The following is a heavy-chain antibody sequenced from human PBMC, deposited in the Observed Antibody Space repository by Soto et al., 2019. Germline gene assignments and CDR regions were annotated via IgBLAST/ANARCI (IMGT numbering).Heavy chain of an antibody. J-gene: IGHJ5*02. Sequence: EASVKVSCKASGYTFTSYYMHWVRQAPGQGLEWMGIINPSGGITNYAQKFQGRVTLTRDTSTSTVYMELSSLRSEDTAVYYCARDRSVGGSTSCYSCWFDPWGQGTLVTVSS. CDR3: ARDRSVGGSTSCYSCWFDP. V-gene: IGHV1-46*03. D-gene: IGHD2-2*01. CDR1: GYTFTSYY. CDR2: INPSGGIT.